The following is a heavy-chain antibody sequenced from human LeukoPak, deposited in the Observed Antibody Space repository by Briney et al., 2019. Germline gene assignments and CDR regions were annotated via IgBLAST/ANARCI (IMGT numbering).Heavy chain of an antibody. CDR2: IYYSGST. V-gene: IGHV4-59*01. D-gene: IGHD2-15*01. J-gene: IGHJ4*02. CDR1: GGSICKYY. CDR3: PRGLGYCPD. Sequence: SGSLSHTCTVSGGSICKYYWSWIGQPAGKEREWFGCIYYSGSTSYNTSLNRRVAISVYTSKTQFTMKLSSVTAAPTAACHCPRGLGYCPDWGQGTLVTVSS.